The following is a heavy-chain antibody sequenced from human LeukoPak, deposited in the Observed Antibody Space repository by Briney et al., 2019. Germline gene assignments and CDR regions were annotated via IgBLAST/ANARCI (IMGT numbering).Heavy chain of an antibody. CDR1: GGSISTYY. Sequence: SETLSLTCTVSGGSISTYYWSWIGQPAGKGLEGIGRIYISGRTNYNPSLQSRVTMSVDTSRNQFSLKLRSVTAADTAVYYCAREASDTAMATYYFDYWGQGTLVTVSS. V-gene: IGHV4-4*07. J-gene: IGHJ4*02. CDR2: IYISGRT. CDR3: AREASDTAMATYYFDY. D-gene: IGHD5-18*01.